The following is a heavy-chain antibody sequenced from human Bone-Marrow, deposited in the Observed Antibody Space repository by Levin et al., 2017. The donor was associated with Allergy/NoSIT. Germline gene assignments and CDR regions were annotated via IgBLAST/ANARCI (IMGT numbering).Heavy chain of an antibody. J-gene: IGHJ5*02. Sequence: GESLKISCAASGFTFSSYAMSWVRQAPGKGLEWVSAISGSGGSTYYADSVKGRFTISRDNSKNTLYLQMNSLRAEDTAVYYCAKDPAAHLFYWFDPWGQGTLVTVSS. CDR1: GFTFSSYA. D-gene: IGHD6-13*01. V-gene: IGHV3-23*01. CDR3: AKDPAAHLFYWFDP. CDR2: ISGSGGST.